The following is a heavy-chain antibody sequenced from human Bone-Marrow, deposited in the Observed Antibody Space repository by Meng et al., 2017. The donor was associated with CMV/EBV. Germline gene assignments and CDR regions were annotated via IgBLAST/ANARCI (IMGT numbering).Heavy chain of an antibody. CDR1: GFTFTDYY. Sequence: ASVKVSCKASGFTFTDYYIHWVRQAPGEGLEWMGWINSNTGGTKFPQTFLGRVTMTRDTSITTAYMELSRLRSDDTAVYFCARGLRQADYWGQGTLVTVSS. J-gene: IGHJ4*02. CDR3: ARGLRQADY. CDR2: INSNTGGT. V-gene: IGHV1-2*02.